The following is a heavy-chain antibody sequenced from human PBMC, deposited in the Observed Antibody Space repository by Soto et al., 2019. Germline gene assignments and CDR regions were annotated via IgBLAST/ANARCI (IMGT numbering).Heavy chain of an antibody. V-gene: IGHV1-46*01. CDR1: GYTFTTYY. CDR3: AICTVPGIGSWDVFDI. Sequence: QVQLVQSGAEVKKPGASVKISCKASGYTFTTYYMHWVRQAPGQSLEWMGIINPTDGGTTNAQRLQGRVTMTSDKSTSTVYMDLSRLRSEDTALYYCAICTVPGIGSWDVFDIWGQGTLVTVSA. D-gene: IGHD6-13*01. J-gene: IGHJ3*02. CDR2: INPTDGGT.